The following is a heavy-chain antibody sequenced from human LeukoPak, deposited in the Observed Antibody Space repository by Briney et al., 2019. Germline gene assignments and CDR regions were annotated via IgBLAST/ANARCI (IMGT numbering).Heavy chain of an antibody. J-gene: IGHJ4*02. CDR1: GGSISSYY. CDR3: ARGATYYYDSSGYSEYFDY. CDR2: IYYSGST. V-gene: IGHV4-59*12. Sequence: SETLSLTCTVSGGSISSYYWSWIRQPPGKGLEWIGYIYYSGSTNYNPSLKSRVTISVDTSKNQFSLKLSSVTAADTAVYYCARGATYYYDSSGYSEYFDYWGQGTLVTVSS. D-gene: IGHD3-22*01.